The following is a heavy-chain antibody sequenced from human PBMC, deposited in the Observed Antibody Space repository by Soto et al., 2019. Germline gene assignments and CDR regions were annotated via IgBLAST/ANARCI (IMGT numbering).Heavy chain of an antibody. D-gene: IGHD2-2*01. Sequence: SVKVSCKASGGTFSSYTISWVRQAPGQGLEWMGRIIPILGIANYAQKFQGRVTITADNDKNTLYLQMNTLRAEDTAVYFCARDRCSSRSCWKHERGLDSWGQGILVTVSS. V-gene: IGHV1-69*04. CDR2: IIPILGIA. J-gene: IGHJ4*02. CDR1: GGTFSSYT. CDR3: ARDRCSSRSCWKHERGLDS.